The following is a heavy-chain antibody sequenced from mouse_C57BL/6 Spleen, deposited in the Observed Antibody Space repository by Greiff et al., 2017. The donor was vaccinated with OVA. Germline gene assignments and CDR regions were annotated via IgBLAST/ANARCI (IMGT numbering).Heavy chain of an antibody. V-gene: IGHV5-17*01. Sequence: EVKLEESGGGLVKPGGSLKLSCAASGFTFSDYGMHWVRQAPEKGLEWVAYISSGSSTIYYADTVKGRFTISRDNAKNTLFLQMTSLRSEDTAMYYCAREDWEYYFDYWGQGTTLTVSS. D-gene: IGHD4-1*01. CDR3: AREDWEYYFDY. J-gene: IGHJ2*01. CDR1: GFTFSDYG. CDR2: ISSGSSTI.